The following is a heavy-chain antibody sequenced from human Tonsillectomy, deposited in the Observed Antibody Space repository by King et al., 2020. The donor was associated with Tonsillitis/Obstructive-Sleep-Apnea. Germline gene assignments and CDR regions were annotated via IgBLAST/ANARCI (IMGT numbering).Heavy chain of an antibody. D-gene: IGHD6-13*01. CDR2: INPSGGST. J-gene: IGHJ4*02. V-gene: IGHV1-46*01. Sequence: VQLVESGAEVKKPGASVKVSCTASGYTFTSYYMHWVRQAPGQGLEWMGIINPSGGSTSYAQKFQGRVTMTRDTSKSTVYMELSSLRSEDTAVYYCAREVGSSWGFDYWGQGTLVTVSS. CDR3: AREVGSSWGFDY. CDR1: GYTFTSYY.